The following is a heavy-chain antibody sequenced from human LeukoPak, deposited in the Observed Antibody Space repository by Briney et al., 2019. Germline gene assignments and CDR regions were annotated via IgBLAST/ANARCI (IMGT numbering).Heavy chain of an antibody. Sequence: GGSLRLSCAASEFTFSNYAMSWVRQAPGKGLEWVSAISGSGGNTYYADSVKGRFTISRDNSKNTLYLQMNSLRAEDTAIYYCAKEDGVTMIVVARGMDVWGKGTTVTVSS. CDR3: AKEDGVTMIVVARGMDV. V-gene: IGHV3-23*01. CDR1: EFTFSNYA. D-gene: IGHD3-22*01. CDR2: ISGSGGNT. J-gene: IGHJ6*03.